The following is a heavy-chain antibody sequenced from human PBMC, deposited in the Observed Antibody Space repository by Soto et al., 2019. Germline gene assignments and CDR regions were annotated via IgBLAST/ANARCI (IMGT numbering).Heavy chain of an antibody. Sequence: GSLRLSCAASGFTFSSYAMDWVRQAPGKGLEWVAVISYDGSNKYYADSVKGRFTISRDNSKNTLYLQMNSLRAEDTAVYYCARAASSGYPLYWGQGTPVTVSS. D-gene: IGHD3-22*01. CDR3: ARAASSGYPLY. CDR1: GFTFSSYA. V-gene: IGHV3-30-3*01. J-gene: IGHJ4*02. CDR2: ISYDGSNK.